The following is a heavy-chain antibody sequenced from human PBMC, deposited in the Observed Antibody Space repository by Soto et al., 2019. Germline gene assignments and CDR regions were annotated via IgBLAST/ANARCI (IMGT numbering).Heavy chain of an antibody. V-gene: IGHV3-33*01. CDR1: GFTFSNYG. Sequence: GGSLRLSCAASGFTFSNYGMNWVRQAPGKGLEWVAGIWYDGSNKDYADSVKGRFTISRDNSNNTLYVQMNSLRAEDTAVYYCARVQTGKGSLDYWGQGTQVTVSS. CDR3: ARVQTGKGSLDY. D-gene: IGHD1-1*01. CDR2: IWYDGSNK. J-gene: IGHJ4*02.